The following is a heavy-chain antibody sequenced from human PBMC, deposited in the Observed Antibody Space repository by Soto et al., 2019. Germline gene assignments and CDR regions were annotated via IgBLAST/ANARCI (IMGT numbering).Heavy chain of an antibody. Sequence: GGSLRLSCAASGFTFSSYAMHWVRQAPGKGLEWVAVISYDGSNKYYAESVKGRFTISRDNSKNKLYLQMNSLRAEDTAVYYCARNGMITFGGVIVMPPNWFDPWGQGTLVTVSS. CDR3: ARNGMITFGGVIVMPPNWFDP. J-gene: IGHJ5*02. D-gene: IGHD3-16*02. CDR1: GFTFSSYA. V-gene: IGHV3-30-3*01. CDR2: ISYDGSNK.